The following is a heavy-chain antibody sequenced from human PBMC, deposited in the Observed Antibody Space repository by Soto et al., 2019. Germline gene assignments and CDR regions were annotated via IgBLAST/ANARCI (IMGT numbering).Heavy chain of an antibody. V-gene: IGHV1-2*04. D-gene: IGHD6-13*01. CDR3: ARDTAYSSSPQAFAY. CDR1: GYTFTGYY. J-gene: IGHJ4*02. Sequence: ASVKVSCKASGYTFTGYYMHWVRQAPGQGLEWMGWINPNSGGTNYAQKFQGWVTMTRDTSISTAYMELSRLRSDDTAVYYCARDTAYSSSPQAFAYWGQGTLVTVSS. CDR2: INPNSGGT.